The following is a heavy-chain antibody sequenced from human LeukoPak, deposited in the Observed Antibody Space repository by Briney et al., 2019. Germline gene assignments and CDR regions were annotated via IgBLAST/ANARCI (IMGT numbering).Heavy chain of an antibody. CDR2: MNPNSGNT. J-gene: IGHJ5*02. V-gene: IGHV1-8*01. CDR1: GYTFTSYD. Sequence: ASVKVSCKASGYTFTSYDINWVRQATGQGLEWMGWMNPNSGNTGYAQKFQGRVTMTRNTSISTAYMELSSLRAEDTAVYYYAREGRRLLWFGELNWFDPWGQGTLVTVSS. CDR3: AREGRRLLWFGELNWFDP. D-gene: IGHD3-10*01.